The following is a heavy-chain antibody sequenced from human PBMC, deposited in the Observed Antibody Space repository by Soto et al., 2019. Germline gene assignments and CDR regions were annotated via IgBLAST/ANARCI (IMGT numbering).Heavy chain of an antibody. Sequence: PGGSLRLSCAASGFTFSNYAMSWVRQAPGKGLEWVSQISASGGITYYADSVKGRFTISRDNSKNTVYLQMNSLRAEDTAVYYCAKREAVAGNSPYYYGLDFWGQGTTVTVSS. D-gene: IGHD6-19*01. V-gene: IGHV3-23*01. CDR3: AKREAVAGNSPYYYGLDF. CDR1: GFTFSNYA. J-gene: IGHJ6*02. CDR2: ISASGGIT.